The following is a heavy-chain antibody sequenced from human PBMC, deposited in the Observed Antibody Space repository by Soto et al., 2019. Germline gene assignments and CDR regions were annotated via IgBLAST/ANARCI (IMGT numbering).Heavy chain of an antibody. CDR3: ARERITIFGVAPDGMDV. CDR1: GHTFTSYA. J-gene: IGHJ6*02. CDR2: INAGNGNT. Sequence: ASVKVSCKASGHTFTSYAMHWVRQAPGQRLEWMGWINAGNGNTKYSQKFQGRVTITRDTSASTAYMELSSLRSEDTAVYYCARERITIFGVAPDGMDVWGQGTTVTVSS. D-gene: IGHD3-3*01. V-gene: IGHV1-3*01.